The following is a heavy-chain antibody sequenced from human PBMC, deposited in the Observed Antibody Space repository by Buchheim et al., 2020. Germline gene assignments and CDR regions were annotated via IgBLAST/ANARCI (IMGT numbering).Heavy chain of an antibody. V-gene: IGHV3-30*04. Sequence: QVQLVESGGGVVQPGRSLSLSCAASGFTFSSYAMPWVRQAPGKGLEWVAVISYDGSNKYYADSVKGRFTISRDNSKNTLYLQMNSLRAEDTAVYYCARLYSSSWDNWFDPWGQGTL. CDR3: ARLYSSSWDNWFDP. CDR2: ISYDGSNK. D-gene: IGHD6-13*01. CDR1: GFTFSSYA. J-gene: IGHJ5*02.